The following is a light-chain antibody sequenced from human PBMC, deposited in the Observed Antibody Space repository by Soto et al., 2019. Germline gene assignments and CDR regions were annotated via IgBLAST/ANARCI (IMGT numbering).Light chain of an antibody. J-gene: IGLJ1*01. CDR1: SSDVGRCNY. CDR2: EVR. V-gene: IGLV2-14*01. Sequence: QSALTQPASVSGSPGQSITISCAGTSSDVGRCNYISWYQQHPGKAPKLLIYEVRNRPSGVSDRFSGSKSGNTASLTISGLQAEDEADYYCNSFTNSTNFVLGNGTKLTVL. CDR3: NSFTNSTNFV.